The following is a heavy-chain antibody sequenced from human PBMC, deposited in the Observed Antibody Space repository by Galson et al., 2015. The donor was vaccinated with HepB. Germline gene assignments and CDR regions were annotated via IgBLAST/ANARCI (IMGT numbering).Heavy chain of an antibody. J-gene: IGHJ4*02. CDR1: GFSFSTNN. CDR3: ARDFKWNYDH. V-gene: IGHV3-30-3*01. D-gene: IGHD1-1*01. Sequence: SLRLFCAASGFSFSTNNMHWVRPAPVKGLEWLAIISPDGNTAFYADSVKGRFTISRDNSKSTLFLQVDSLRPEDTAVYYCARDFKWNYDHWGQGTLVTVSS. CDR2: ISPDGNTA.